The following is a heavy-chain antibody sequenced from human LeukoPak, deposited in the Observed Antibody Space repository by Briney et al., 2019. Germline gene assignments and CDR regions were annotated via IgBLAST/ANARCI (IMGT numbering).Heavy chain of an antibody. Sequence: PGGSLRLSCAASGFTFSSYGMHWVRQAPGKGLEWVAVIWYDGSNKYYADSVKGRFTISRDNSKNTLYLQMNSLRAEDTAVYYCAKDSSGKYQLLSRALDYWGQGTLVTVSS. CDR2: IWYDGSNK. J-gene: IGHJ4*02. V-gene: IGHV3-33*06. CDR1: GFTFSSYG. CDR3: AKDSSGKYQLLSRALDY. D-gene: IGHD2-2*01.